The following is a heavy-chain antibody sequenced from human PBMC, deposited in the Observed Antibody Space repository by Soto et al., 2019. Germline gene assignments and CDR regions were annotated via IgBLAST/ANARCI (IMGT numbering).Heavy chain of an antibody. J-gene: IGHJ4*02. V-gene: IGHV3-33*01. Sequence: QVQLVESGGGVVQPGRSLTLSCAASGFTFSSFGMHWVRQAPGKGLEWVAVIWYDGSNKYYGDSVKGRFTISRDNSKNTLYLQIHSLRAEDTAVYYCASPGGYCSGGSCFHYWGQGTLVTVSS. CDR3: ASPGGYCSGGSCFHY. CDR1: GFTFSSFG. D-gene: IGHD2-15*01. CDR2: IWYDGSNK.